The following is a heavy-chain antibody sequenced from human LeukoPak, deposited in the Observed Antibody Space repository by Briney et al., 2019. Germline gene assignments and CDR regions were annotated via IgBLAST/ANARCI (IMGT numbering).Heavy chain of an antibody. CDR1: GGSISSYY. CDR3: ARRPNWGPMFDY. J-gene: IGHJ4*02. D-gene: IGHD7-27*01. V-gene: IGHV4-59*01. Sequence: PSETLSLTCTVSGGSISSYYWGWIRQPPGKGLEWIGYIFYNGSTNYNPSLKSRVTISIDTSKNQFSLNLSSVTAADTAVYYCARRPNWGPMFDYWGQGTLVTVSS. CDR2: IFYNGST.